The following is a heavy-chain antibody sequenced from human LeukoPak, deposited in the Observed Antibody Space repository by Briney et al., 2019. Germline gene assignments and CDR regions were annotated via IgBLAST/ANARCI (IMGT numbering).Heavy chain of an antibody. Sequence: SETLSLTCTVSGGSISSYYWSWIRQPPGKGLEWIGYIYYSGSTNYNPSLKSRVTISVDTSKNQFSLKLSSVTAADTAVYYRARHLRQQWLVRHQGFFDYWGQGTLVTVSS. CDR2: IYYSGST. J-gene: IGHJ4*02. CDR1: GGSISSYY. V-gene: IGHV4-59*08. D-gene: IGHD6-19*01. CDR3: ARHLRQQWLVRHQGFFDY.